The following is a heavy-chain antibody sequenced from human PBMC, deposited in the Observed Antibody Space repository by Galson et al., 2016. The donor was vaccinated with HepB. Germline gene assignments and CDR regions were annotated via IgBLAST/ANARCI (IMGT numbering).Heavy chain of an antibody. CDR3: ARVGVIPYYYYGMDV. Sequence: SLRLSCAASGFTFDDHAMHWVRQAPGKGLVWVSRINSDGSSTHYADSVKGRFTISRDNAKNTVYLQMNSLRVEDTAVYYCARVGVIPYYYYGMDVWGQGTMVIVSS. J-gene: IGHJ6*01. CDR2: INSDGSST. CDR1: GFTFDDHA. V-gene: IGHV3-74*01. D-gene: IGHD3-10*01.